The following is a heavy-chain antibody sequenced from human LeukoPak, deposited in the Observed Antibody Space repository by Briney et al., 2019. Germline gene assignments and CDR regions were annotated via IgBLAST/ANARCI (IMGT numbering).Heavy chain of an antibody. D-gene: IGHD1-1*01. CDR2: INPNSGGT. J-gene: IGHJ4*02. V-gene: IGHV1-2*02. Sequence: ASVKVSCKASGYTFTGYYMHWVRQAPGQGLEWMGWINPNSGGTNYAQKFQGRVTMTRDTSISTAYMELSRLRSDDTAVYYCARGVQLYVTPLYYWGQGTLVTVSS. CDR1: GYTFTGYY. CDR3: ARGVQLYVTPLYY.